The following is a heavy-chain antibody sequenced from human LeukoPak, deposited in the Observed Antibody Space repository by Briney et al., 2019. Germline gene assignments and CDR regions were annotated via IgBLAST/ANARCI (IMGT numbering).Heavy chain of an antibody. V-gene: IGHV3-7*05. J-gene: IGHJ4*02. CDR1: GFLFSNSW. D-gene: IGHD5-12*01. CDR3: ARDSGYNAFDY. Sequence: SGESLRLSCADSGFLFSNSWMAWVRQAPGRGLEWLANINQDGSAKTCVDSVKGRFTISRDNAKNSLYLQMNSLRAEDTAMYYCARDSGYNAFDYWGQGTLVTVSS. CDR2: INQDGSAK.